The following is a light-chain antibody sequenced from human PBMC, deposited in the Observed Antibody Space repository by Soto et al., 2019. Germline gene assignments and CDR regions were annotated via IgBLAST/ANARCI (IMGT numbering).Light chain of an antibody. CDR3: QQYNSYSWT. CDR2: DAS. Sequence: DIQMTQSPSTLSASVGDXVTITCRASQSISTWLAWYQQKPGKAPKVLIYDASRLESGVPSRFSGSGSGTDFTLTISSLQPADFATYYCQQYNSYSWTFGQGTKVDIK. J-gene: IGKJ1*01. CDR1: QSISTW. V-gene: IGKV1-5*01.